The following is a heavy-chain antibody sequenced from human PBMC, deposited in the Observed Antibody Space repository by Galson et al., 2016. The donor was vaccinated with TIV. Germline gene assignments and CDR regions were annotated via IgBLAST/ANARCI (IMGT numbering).Heavy chain of an antibody. V-gene: IGHV5-51*03. CDR1: GYSFTSNW. Sequence: QSGAEVKKPGQSLKISCKVSGYSFTSNWIGWVRQTPGKGLEWMGIMYPADSDTRYSPSFQGQVTISADESISTAYLQWGSLRASDSAMYYCVRAPGYSGYSYGYFDSWGQGTLVTVSS. CDR2: MYPADSDT. CDR3: VRAPGYSGYSYGYFDS. D-gene: IGHD5-12*01. J-gene: IGHJ4*02.